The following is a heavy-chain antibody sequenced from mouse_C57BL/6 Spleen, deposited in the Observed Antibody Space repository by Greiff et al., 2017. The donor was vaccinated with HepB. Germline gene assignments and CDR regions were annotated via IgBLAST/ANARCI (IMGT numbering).Heavy chain of an antibody. J-gene: IGHJ4*01. CDR2: IYPGDGDT. V-gene: IGHV1-82*01. Sequence: VQLQQSGPELVKPGASVKISCKASGYAFSSSWMNWVKQRPGKGLEWIGRIYPGDGDTNYNGKFKGKATLTADKSSSTAYMQLSSLTSEDSAVYFCATHLSLRGAMDYWGQGTSVTVSS. CDR1: GYAFSSSW. CDR3: ATHLSLRGAMDY. D-gene: IGHD1-1*01.